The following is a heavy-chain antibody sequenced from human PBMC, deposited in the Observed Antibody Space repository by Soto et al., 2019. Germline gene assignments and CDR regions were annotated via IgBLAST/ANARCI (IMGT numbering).Heavy chain of an antibody. V-gene: IGHV4-31*03. CDR3: STTMVRGVNDS. J-gene: IGHJ4*02. Sequence: QVQLQESGPGLVKPSQTLSLTCTVSGGSISSGGYYWSWIRQHPSKGLEWIGYIYYSGSTYYNPSLKSRVTLSVDTSKNPVSLKLSSVTAADTAVYYCSTTMVRGVNDSWGQGTLVTVSS. CDR1: GGSISSGGYY. D-gene: IGHD3-10*01. CDR2: IYYSGST.